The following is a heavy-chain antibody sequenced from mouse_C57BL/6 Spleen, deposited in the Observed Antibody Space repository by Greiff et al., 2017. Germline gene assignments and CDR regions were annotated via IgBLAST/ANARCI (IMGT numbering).Heavy chain of an antibody. CDR1: GYAFSSSW. Sequence: QVQLQQSGPELVKPGASVKISCKASGYAFSSSWMNWVKQRPGKGLEWIGRIYPGDGDTNYNGKFKGKATLTADKSSSTAYMQLSSLTSEDSAVYFCARSGGVYYVYGFAYWGQGTLVTVSA. J-gene: IGHJ3*01. CDR2: IYPGDGDT. V-gene: IGHV1-82*01. CDR3: ARSGGVYYVYGFAY. D-gene: IGHD2-2*01.